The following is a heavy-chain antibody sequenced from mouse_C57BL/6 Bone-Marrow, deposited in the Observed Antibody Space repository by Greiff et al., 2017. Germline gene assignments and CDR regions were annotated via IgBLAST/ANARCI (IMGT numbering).Heavy chain of an antibody. CDR2: IHPNSGST. J-gene: IGHJ2*01. V-gene: IGHV1-64*01. CDR3: ARSGYSNYVGY. D-gene: IGHD2-5*01. Sequence: VQLQQPGAELVKPGASVKLSCKASGYTFTSYWMHWVKQRPGQGLEWIGMIHPNSGSTNYNEKFKSKATLTVDKSSSTAYMQLSSLTSEYSAVYYCARSGYSNYVGYWGQGTTLTVSS. CDR1: GYTFTSYW.